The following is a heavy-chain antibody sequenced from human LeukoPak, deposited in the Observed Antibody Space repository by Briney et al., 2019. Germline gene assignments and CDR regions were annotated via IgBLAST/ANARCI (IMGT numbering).Heavy chain of an antibody. CDR2: ISNNGGYT. Sequence: PGGSLRLSCAASGFTFSSSAMSWVRQAPGKGLEWVSAISNNGGYTYYADSVKGRFTISRDNSKNTLYLQMNSLRAEDTAVYYCAREGIAAAVFDYWGQGTLVTVSS. J-gene: IGHJ4*02. D-gene: IGHD6-13*01. V-gene: IGHV3-23*01. CDR3: AREGIAAAVFDY. CDR1: GFTFSSSA.